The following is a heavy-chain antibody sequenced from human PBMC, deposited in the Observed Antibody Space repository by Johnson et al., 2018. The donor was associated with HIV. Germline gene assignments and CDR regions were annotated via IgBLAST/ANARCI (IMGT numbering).Heavy chain of an antibody. Sequence: QVQLVESGGGVVQPGRSLRLSCAASEFTFSTYGMHWVRQAPGKGLEWVAVISYDGSNKYYADSVKGRFTISRDNSKNTLYLQMNSLRAEDTAVYYCTTDYMAAASLRAFDIWGQGTIVTVSS. J-gene: IGHJ3*02. CDR2: ISYDGSNK. V-gene: IGHV3-30*03. CDR1: EFTFSTYG. D-gene: IGHD6-13*01. CDR3: TTDYMAAASLRAFDI.